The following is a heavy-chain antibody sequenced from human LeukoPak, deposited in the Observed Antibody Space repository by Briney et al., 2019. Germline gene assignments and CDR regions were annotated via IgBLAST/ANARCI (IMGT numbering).Heavy chain of an antibody. Sequence: PGGSLRLSRAASGFTFSDYYMSWIRQAPGKGLEWVSYISSSGSTIYYADSVKGRFTISRDNAKNSLYLQMNSLRAEDTAVYYCARAEQTYYYDSSGYYEPYFDYWGQGTLVTVSS. CDR3: ARAEQTYYYDSSGYYEPYFDY. D-gene: IGHD3-22*01. V-gene: IGHV3-11*01. CDR2: ISSSGSTI. J-gene: IGHJ4*02. CDR1: GFTFSDYY.